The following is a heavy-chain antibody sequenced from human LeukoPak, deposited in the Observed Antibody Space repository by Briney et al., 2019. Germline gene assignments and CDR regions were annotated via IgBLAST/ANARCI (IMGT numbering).Heavy chain of an antibody. D-gene: IGHD5-24*01. CDR1: GYSFTSYW. CDR3: ARREGDGCAVGFYFDY. V-gene: IGHV5-51*01. CDR2: IYSGDSDT. J-gene: IGHJ4*02. Sequence: GESLKISCKGSGYSFTSYWIGWGRQMPGKSLEWMGIIYSGDSDTRYSPSFQGQVTISADKSISTAYLQWISLKASDTAVYYCARREGDGCAVGFYFDYWGQGTLVTVSS.